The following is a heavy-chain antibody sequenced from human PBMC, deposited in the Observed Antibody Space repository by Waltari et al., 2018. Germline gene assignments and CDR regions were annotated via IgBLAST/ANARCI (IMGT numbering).Heavy chain of an antibody. J-gene: IGHJ4*02. CDR2: IYYSGST. CDR1: GGSISSSSYY. D-gene: IGHD5-12*01. V-gene: IGHV4-39*07. Sequence: QLQLQESGPGLVKPSETLSLTCTVSGGSISSSSYYWGWIRQPPGKGLEWIGSIYYSGSTYYNPSLKSRVTISVDTSKNQFSLKLSSVTAADTAVYYCAISGSPRYYFDYWGQGTLVTVSS. CDR3: AISGSPRYYFDY.